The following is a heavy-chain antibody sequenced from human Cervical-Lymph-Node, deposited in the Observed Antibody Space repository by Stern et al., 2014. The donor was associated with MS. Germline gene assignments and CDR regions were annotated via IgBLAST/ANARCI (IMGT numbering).Heavy chain of an antibody. V-gene: IGHV3-21*06. J-gene: IGHJ6*02. Sequence: EVQLVESGGGLVKPGGSLRLSCAASRFILSGFTMTWVRQAPGKGLEWVSSISSNYIYYADLVKGRFIISRDNAKNSVDLQMNSLRAEDTAVYYCARDLITTFGMDVWGQGTTVTVSS. D-gene: IGHD3-3*01. CDR2: ISSNYI. CDR3: ARDLITTFGMDV. CDR1: RFILSGFT.